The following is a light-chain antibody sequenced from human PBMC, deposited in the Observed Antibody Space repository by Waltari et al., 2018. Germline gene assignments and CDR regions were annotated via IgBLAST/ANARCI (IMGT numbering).Light chain of an antibody. V-gene: IGKV3-20*01. Sequence: EIVLTQSPGTLSLSPGERATLSCRASQSVGRYLVWYKQQHGQAPRLLIYDASTRATGIPDRFSGGGSGTDFSLTISRREPEDFAVYYCQMYVRLPVTFGQGTKVEI. CDR1: QSVGRY. CDR2: DAS. CDR3: QMYVRLPVT. J-gene: IGKJ1*01.